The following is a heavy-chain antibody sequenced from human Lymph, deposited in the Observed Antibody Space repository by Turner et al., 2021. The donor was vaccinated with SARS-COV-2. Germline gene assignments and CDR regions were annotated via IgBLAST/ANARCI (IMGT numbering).Heavy chain of an antibody. V-gene: IGHV3-30*18. CDR3: GKARDGYNVFTIDY. Sequence: VQLVESGGGVVQPGRSLGPSCPASGFTFSSYGMHWFRQATGKGLEWVAVISNDGSNKYYADSVKGRFTITRDNSKNTLYLQMNSLRAEDTAVYYCGKARDGYNVFTIDYWGQGTLVTVSS. CDR1: GFTFSSYG. CDR2: ISNDGSNK. D-gene: IGHD5-12*01. J-gene: IGHJ4*02.